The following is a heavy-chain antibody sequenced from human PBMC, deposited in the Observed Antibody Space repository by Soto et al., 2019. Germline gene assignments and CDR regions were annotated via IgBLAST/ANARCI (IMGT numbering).Heavy chain of an antibody. CDR2: ISSSSSYI. D-gene: IGHD3-22*01. V-gene: IGHV3-21*01. Sequence: GGSLRLSCAASGFTFSSYSMNWVRQAPGKGLEWVSSISSSSSYIYYADSVKGRFTISRDNAKNSLYLQMNSLRAEDTAVYYCARGRGNYDSSGLFDYWGQGTLVTVSS. J-gene: IGHJ4*02. CDR3: ARGRGNYDSSGLFDY. CDR1: GFTFSSYS.